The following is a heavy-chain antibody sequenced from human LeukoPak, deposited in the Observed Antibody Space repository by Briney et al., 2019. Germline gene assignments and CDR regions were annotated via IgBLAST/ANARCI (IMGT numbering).Heavy chain of an antibody. CDR1: GFTFSSYS. J-gene: IGHJ4*02. CDR3: AKGFEEWFGDLFN. D-gene: IGHD3-10*01. CDR2: ISSSSSYI. V-gene: IGHV3-21*01. Sequence: GGSLRLSCAASGFTFSSYSMNWVRQAPGKGLEWVSSISSSSSYIYYADSVKGRFTISRDNAKNSLYLQMNSLRGEDTAVYYCAKGFEEWFGDLFNWGQGTLVTVSS.